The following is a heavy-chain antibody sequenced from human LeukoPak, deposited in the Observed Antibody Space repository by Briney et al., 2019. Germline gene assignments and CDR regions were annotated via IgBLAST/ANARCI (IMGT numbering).Heavy chain of an antibody. CDR3: ARRQRGEYGSGSLNWYFDL. J-gene: IGHJ2*01. CDR2: IDPSDSYT. V-gene: IGHV5-10-1*01. D-gene: IGHD3-10*01. CDR1: GYSFTSYW. Sequence: GESLKISCKGSGYSFTSYWISWVRQMPGKGLEWMGRIDPSDSYTNYSPSFQGHVTISAGKSISTAYLQWSSLKASDTAMYYCARRQRGEYGSGSLNWYFDLWGRGTLVTVSS.